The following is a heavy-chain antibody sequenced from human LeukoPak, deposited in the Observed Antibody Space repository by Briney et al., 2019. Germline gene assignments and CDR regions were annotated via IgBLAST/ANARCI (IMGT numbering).Heavy chain of an antibody. CDR3: ARDGQQLAFDY. CDR2: IYYSGST. J-gene: IGHJ4*02. V-gene: IGHV4-38-2*02. Sequence: SETLSLTCTVSGYAISDGYYWGWIRQPPGKGLEWIGSIYYSGSTYYNPSLKSRVTISVDTSKNQFSLKLSSVTAADTAVYYCARDGQQLAFDYWGQGTLVTVSS. CDR1: GYAISDGYY. D-gene: IGHD6-13*01.